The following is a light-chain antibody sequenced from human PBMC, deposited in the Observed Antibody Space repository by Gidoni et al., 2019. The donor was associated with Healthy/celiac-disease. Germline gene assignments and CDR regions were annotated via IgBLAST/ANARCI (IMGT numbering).Light chain of an antibody. Sequence: QSALTQPPSVSGSPGQSVTISCTGTSSDVGSSNRVSWYQQPPGTAPKLMIYEVSNRPSGVPDRFSGSKSGNTASLTISGLQAEDEADYYCSLYTSSSTVFGGGTKLTVL. V-gene: IGLV2-18*01. CDR2: EVS. J-gene: IGLJ2*01. CDR1: SSDVGSSNR. CDR3: SLYTSSSTV.